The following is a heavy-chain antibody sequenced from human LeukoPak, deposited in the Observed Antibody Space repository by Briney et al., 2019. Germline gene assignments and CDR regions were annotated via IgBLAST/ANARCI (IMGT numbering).Heavy chain of an antibody. D-gene: IGHD3-22*01. J-gene: IGHJ1*01. Sequence: GGSLRLSCAGTGFTFNSYAMSWVRQTPGKGLEWVSGISGSGGSTYYADSVTGRFTISRDNSKNTLYLQMDSLRAEDTAVYYCAKGITMIVVVTEYFQHWGQGTLVTVSS. CDR3: AKGITMIVVVTEYFQH. V-gene: IGHV3-23*01. CDR2: ISGSGGST. CDR1: GFTFNSYA.